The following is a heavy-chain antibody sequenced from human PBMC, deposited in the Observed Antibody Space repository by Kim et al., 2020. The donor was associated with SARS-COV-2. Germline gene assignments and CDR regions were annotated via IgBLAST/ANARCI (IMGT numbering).Heavy chain of an antibody. Sequence: ASVKVSCKASGYTFTSYYMHWVRQAPGQGLEWMGIINPSGGSTSYAQKFQGRVTMTRDTSTSTVYMELSSLRSEDTAVYYCARDQVNVRGVYYYYYGMDVWGQGTTVTVSS. V-gene: IGHV1-46*01. J-gene: IGHJ6*02. CDR1: GYTFTSYY. D-gene: IGHD3-10*01. CDR3: ARDQVNVRGVYYYYYGMDV. CDR2: INPSGGST.